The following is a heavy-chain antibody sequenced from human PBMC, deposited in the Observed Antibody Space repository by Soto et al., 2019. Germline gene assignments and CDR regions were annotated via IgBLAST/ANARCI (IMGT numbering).Heavy chain of an antibody. CDR3: ARTRIVGAIPYYFDY. CDR2: IYSGSST. D-gene: IGHD1-26*01. J-gene: IGHJ4*02. CDR1: GFTVSSNY. V-gene: IGHV3-53*01. Sequence: GGSLRLSCAASGFTVSSNYMSWVRQAPGRGLEWVPVIYSGSSTYYADSVKGRFTISRDNSKNTLYLQMSSLRAEDTAVYYCARTRIVGAIPYYFDYWGQGTLVTVSS.